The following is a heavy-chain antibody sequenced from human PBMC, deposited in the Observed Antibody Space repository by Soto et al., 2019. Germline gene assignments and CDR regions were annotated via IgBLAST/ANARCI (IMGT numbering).Heavy chain of an antibody. Sequence: SETLSLTCAVYGGSFSGYYWSWIRQPPGKGLEWIAYINHSGSTNYNPSLKSRVTISVDTSKNQFSLKLSSVTAADTAVYYCARLRGDYDLDYWGQGTLVTVSS. J-gene: IGHJ4*02. CDR2: INHSGST. CDR3: ARLRGDYDLDY. D-gene: IGHD4-17*01. CDR1: GGSFSGYY. V-gene: IGHV4-34*01.